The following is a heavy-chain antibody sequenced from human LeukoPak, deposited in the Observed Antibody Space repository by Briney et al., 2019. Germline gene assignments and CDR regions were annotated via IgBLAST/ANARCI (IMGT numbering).Heavy chain of an antibody. CDR1: GFTFSSYW. D-gene: IGHD1-1*01. CDR2: INSDGSST. Sequence: PGGSLRLSCAASGFTFSSYWMHWVRQAPGKGLVWVSHINSDGSSTSYADSVKGRFTISRDNAKNSLYLQMNSLRAEDTAVYYCARVNEYYYYYMDVWGKGTTVTVSS. CDR3: ARVNEYYYYYMDV. V-gene: IGHV3-74*01. J-gene: IGHJ6*03.